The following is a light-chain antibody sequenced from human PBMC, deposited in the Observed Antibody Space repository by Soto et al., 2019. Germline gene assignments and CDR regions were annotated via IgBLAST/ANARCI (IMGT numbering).Light chain of an antibody. Sequence: EIVLTQSPATLSLSPGERATLSCRASQSVSSYLAWYQQKPGQAPRLLIYDASNRATGIPARFSGSGSGTDFTLTSSSQEPEDFAVYYCQQRSNWPKITFGPGTKVDIK. V-gene: IGKV3-11*01. J-gene: IGKJ3*01. CDR3: QQRSNWPKIT. CDR2: DAS. CDR1: QSVSSY.